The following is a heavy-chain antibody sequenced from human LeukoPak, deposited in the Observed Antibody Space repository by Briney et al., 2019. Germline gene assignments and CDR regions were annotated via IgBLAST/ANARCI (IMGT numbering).Heavy chain of an antibody. D-gene: IGHD6-19*01. V-gene: IGHV3-30*18. CDR1: GYTFTGYY. CDR2: ISYDGSNK. Sequence: SCKASGYTFTGYYMHWVRQAPGKGLEWVAVISYDGSNKYYADSVKGRFTISRDNSKNTLYLQMNSLRAEDTAVYYCAKDLDSSGWWTGGYWGQGTLVTVSS. J-gene: IGHJ4*02. CDR3: AKDLDSSGWWTGGY.